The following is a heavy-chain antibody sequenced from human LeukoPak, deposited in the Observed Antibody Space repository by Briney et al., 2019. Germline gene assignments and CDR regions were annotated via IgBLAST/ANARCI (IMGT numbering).Heavy chain of an antibody. D-gene: IGHD3-9*01. V-gene: IGHV3-9*01. Sequence: GRSLRLSCAASGFTFDDYAMHWVRQAPGKGLEWVSGISWNSGSIGYADSVKGRFTISRDNAKNSLYLQMNSLRAEDTALYYCAKAQLRYFDWLSHFDYWGQGTLVTVSS. CDR2: ISWNSGSI. CDR1: GFTFDDYA. CDR3: AKAQLRYFDWLSHFDY. J-gene: IGHJ4*02.